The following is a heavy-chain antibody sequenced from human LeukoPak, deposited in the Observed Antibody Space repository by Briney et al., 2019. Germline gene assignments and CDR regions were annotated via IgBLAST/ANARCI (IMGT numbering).Heavy chain of an antibody. V-gene: IGHV1-69*05. Sequence: ASVKVSCKASGGTFSSYAISWVRQAPGQGLEWMGGIIPIFGTANYAQKFQGRVTSTTDESTRTAYTELSSLSSEDTAVYYCARQAHYYDFWSGYFTAPNIFYFDYWGQGTLVTVSS. D-gene: IGHD3-3*01. CDR1: GGTFSSYA. CDR3: ARQAHYYDFWSGYFTAPNIFYFDY. CDR2: IIPIFGTA. J-gene: IGHJ4*02.